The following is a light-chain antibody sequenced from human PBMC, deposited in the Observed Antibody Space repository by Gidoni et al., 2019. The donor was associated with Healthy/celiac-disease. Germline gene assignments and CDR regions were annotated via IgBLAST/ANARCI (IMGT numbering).Light chain of an antibody. V-gene: IGKV3-20*01. CDR3: QQYGSSPYT. Sequence: ELVLTQSPGTLSLSPGERATLSCRASQSVSSSYLAWYQQKPDQAPRLLIYGASSRATGITDRFSGSGSGTDFTLTISRLEPEDFAVYYCQQYGSSPYTFGQGTKLEIK. J-gene: IGKJ2*01. CDR1: QSVSSSY. CDR2: GAS.